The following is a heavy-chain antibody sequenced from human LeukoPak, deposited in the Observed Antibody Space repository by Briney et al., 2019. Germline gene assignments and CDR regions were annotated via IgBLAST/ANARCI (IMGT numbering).Heavy chain of an antibody. Sequence: GASVKVSCKASGFTFTSSAVQWVRQARGQRLEWIGWIVVGSGNTNYAQKFQGRVTITTDESTSTAYMELSSLRSEDTAVYYCARRVYDYVWGSYRPNWYFDLWGRGTLVTVSS. J-gene: IGHJ2*01. CDR3: ARRVYDYVWGSYRPNWYFDL. CDR2: IVVGSGNT. D-gene: IGHD3-16*02. V-gene: IGHV1-58*01. CDR1: GFTFTSSA.